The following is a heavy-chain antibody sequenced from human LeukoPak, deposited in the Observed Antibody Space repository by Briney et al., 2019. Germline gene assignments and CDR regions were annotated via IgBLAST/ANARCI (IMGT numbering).Heavy chain of an antibody. CDR3: ARLGTLYYYGSGSYYNRPNYFDY. D-gene: IGHD3-10*01. V-gene: IGHV4-34*01. J-gene: IGHJ4*02. CDR1: GGSFSGYY. Sequence: PSETLSLTCAVYGGSFSGYYWSWIRQPPGKGLEWIGEINHSGSTNYNPSLKSRVTISVDTSKNQFSLKLSSVTAADTAVYYCARLGTLYYYGSGSYYNRPNYFDYWGQGTLVTVSS. CDR2: INHSGST.